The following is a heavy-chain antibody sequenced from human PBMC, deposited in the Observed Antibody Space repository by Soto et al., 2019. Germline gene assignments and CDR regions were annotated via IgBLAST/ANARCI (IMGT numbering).Heavy chain of an antibody. V-gene: IGHV4-59*08. D-gene: IGHD3-10*01. Sequence: SETLSLTCTVSGGSISSYYWSWIRQPPGKGLEWIGYIYYSGSTNYNPSLKSRVTISVDTSKNQFSLKLSSVTAADTAVYYCARGHGPIGLYAFDIWGQGTMVTVSS. CDR2: IYYSGST. CDR3: ARGHGPIGLYAFDI. CDR1: GGSISSYY. J-gene: IGHJ3*02.